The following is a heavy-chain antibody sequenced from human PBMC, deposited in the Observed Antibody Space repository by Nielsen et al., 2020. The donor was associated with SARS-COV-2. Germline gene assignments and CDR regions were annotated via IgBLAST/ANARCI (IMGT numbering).Heavy chain of an antibody. V-gene: IGHV4-59*04. CDR1: GGSISSYY. CDR2: IYYSGST. J-gene: IGHJ4*02. CDR3: ARVYGVDFDF. Sequence: SETLSLTCTVSGGSISSYYWSWIRQPPGKGLEWIGYIYYSGSTYYNPSLKSRVTISVDTSKNQFSLKLSSVTAADTAVYYCARVYGVDFDFWGQGILVTVSS. D-gene: IGHD4-17*01.